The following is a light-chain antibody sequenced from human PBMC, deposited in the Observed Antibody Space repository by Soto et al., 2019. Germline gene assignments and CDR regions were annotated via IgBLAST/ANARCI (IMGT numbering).Light chain of an antibody. Sequence: DIQMTQSPSSLSASVGDRVTITCRASQGISSYLAWYQQKPGKAPKLLIYAASTLKTGVPSRFSGSGSGTDFTLTISSLQPEDVATYYCQKYNSAPRTFGQGTKVELK. CDR2: AAS. J-gene: IGKJ1*01. V-gene: IGKV1-27*01. CDR3: QKYNSAPRT. CDR1: QGISSY.